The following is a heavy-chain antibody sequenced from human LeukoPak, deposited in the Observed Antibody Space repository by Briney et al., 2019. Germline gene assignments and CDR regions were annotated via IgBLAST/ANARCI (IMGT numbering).Heavy chain of an antibody. J-gene: IGHJ4*02. V-gene: IGHV1-46*01. CDR2: INPSGGAT. CDR1: GYTFSSYY. D-gene: IGHD3-22*01. CDR3: ARNYYDTAGHFGY. Sequence: ASVKISCKASGYTFSSYYFHWVRQAPGQGLEWMGLINPSGGATILAQNFRGRVAMTRDMSTATVFMELSSLRSDDTAVYFCARNYYDTAGHFGYWGQGTLVTVSS.